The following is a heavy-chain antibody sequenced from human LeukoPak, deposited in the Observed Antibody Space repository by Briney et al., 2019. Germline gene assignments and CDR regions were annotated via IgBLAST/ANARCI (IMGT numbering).Heavy chain of an antibody. CDR3: ATNPPGIAVAGNGNFDY. J-gene: IGHJ4*02. Sequence: PGRSLRLFCAASGFTVDDYAMHWVRQAPGKGLEWISGITWNSDTIGYADSVKGRFTISRDNAKNSLYLQMNSLRTGDTAFYYCATNPPGIAVAGNGNFDYWGQGTLVTVSS. D-gene: IGHD6-19*01. V-gene: IGHV3-9*01. CDR1: GFTVDDYA. CDR2: ITWNSDTI.